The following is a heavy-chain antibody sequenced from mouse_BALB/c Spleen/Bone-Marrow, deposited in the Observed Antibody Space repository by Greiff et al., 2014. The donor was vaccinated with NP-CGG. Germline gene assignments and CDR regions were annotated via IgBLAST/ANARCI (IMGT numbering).Heavy chain of an antibody. Sequence: VQVVESGAELAKPGASVKMSCKASGYTFTSYWMHWVKQRPGQGLEWIGYINPSTGYTEYNQKFKDKATLTADKSSSTAYMQLSSLISEDSAVYYCARRDYWYFDVWGAGTTVTVSS. CDR3: ARRDYWYFDV. J-gene: IGHJ1*01. CDR1: GYTFTSYW. V-gene: IGHV1-7*01. CDR2: INPSTGYT.